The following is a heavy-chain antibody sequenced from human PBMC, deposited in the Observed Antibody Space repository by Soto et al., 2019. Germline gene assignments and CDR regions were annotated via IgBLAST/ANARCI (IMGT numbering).Heavy chain of an antibody. Sequence: GGSLRLSCAACGFTFSSYWMTWVRQAAGKGLEWVANIKQDGSEKYYVDSVKGRFTISRDDAENSLYLQMNSLRAEDTAVYYCARTGVWSHYYYGIDVWGQGTTVTVSS. CDR1: GFTFSSYW. CDR3: ARTGVWSHYYYGIDV. V-gene: IGHV3-7*04. D-gene: IGHD3-10*01. CDR2: IKQDGSEK. J-gene: IGHJ6*02.